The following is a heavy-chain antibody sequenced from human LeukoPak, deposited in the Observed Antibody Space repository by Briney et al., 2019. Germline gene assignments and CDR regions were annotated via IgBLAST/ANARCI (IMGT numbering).Heavy chain of an antibody. D-gene: IGHD6-19*01. CDR1: GFTFSNYN. J-gene: IGHJ4*02. V-gene: IGHV3-21*01. CDR3: ARDFRVAGNFDY. CDR2: ISSSSTFI. Sequence: GRSLRPSCAVSGFTFSNYNMNWVRQAPGKGLEWVSCISSSSTFIYYADSVKGRFTISRDNAKNSLYLQMNSLRAEDTALYYCARDFRVAGNFDYWGQGTLVTVSS.